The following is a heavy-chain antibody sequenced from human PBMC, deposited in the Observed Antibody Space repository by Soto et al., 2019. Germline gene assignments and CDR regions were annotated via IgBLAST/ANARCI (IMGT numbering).Heavy chain of an antibody. V-gene: IGHV1-58*01. CDR3: ARDGTWEVAGTDYMDV. CDR1: GFTFTSSA. CDR2: IVVGSGNT. J-gene: IGHJ6*03. D-gene: IGHD6-19*01. Sequence: GASVKVSCKASGFTFTSSAVQWVRQARGQRLEWIGWIVVGSGNTNYAQKLQGRVTMTTDTSTSTAYMELRSLRSDDTAVYYCARDGTWEVAGTDYMDVWGKGTTVNVSS.